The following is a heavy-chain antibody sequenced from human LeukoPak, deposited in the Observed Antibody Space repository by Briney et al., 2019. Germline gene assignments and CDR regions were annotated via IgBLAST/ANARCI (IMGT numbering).Heavy chain of an antibody. V-gene: IGHV4-61*02. CDR2: IYTSGST. J-gene: IGHJ6*03. CDR3: ARVVWYYYMDV. CDR1: GGSISSGSYY. Sequence: MSSETLSLTCTVSGGSISSGSYYWSWIRQPAGKGLEWIGRIYTSGSTNYNPSLKSRVTISVDTSKNQFSLKLSSVTAADTAVYYCARVVWYYYMDVWGKGTTVTVSS.